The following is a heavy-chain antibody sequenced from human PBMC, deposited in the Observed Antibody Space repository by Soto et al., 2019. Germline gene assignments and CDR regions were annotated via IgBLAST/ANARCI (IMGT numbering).Heavy chain of an antibody. D-gene: IGHD3-10*01. CDR3: AKPHYYGSGSPGRGHFDL. CDR1: GFIFDDYA. CDR2: ISWNSGST. Sequence: EVQLVESGGGLVQPGRSLRLSCAASGFIFDDYAMHWVRQAPGKGLEWVSGISWNSGSTGYADSVKGRFTISRDNAKNSLYLRMNSLRDEDTALYYCAKPHYYGSGSPGRGHFDLWGRGTLVTVSS. V-gene: IGHV3-9*01. J-gene: IGHJ2*01.